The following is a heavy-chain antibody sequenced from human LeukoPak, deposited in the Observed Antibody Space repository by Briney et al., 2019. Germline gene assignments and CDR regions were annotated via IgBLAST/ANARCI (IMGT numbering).Heavy chain of an antibody. CDR2: IYYSGST. D-gene: IGHD3-22*01. CDR3: AREPPYYYDSSGYYSDAFDI. V-gene: IGHV4-59*01. CDR1: GGSISSYY. Sequence: SETLSLTCTVSGGSISSYYWSWIRQPPGKGLEWIGYIYYSGSTNYNPSLKSRVTISVDTSKNQFSLKLSSVTAADTAVYYCAREPPYYYDSSGYYSDAFDIWGQGTMATVSS. J-gene: IGHJ3*02.